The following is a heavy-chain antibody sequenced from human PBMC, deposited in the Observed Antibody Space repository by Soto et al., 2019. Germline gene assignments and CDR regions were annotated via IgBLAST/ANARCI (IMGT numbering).Heavy chain of an antibody. D-gene: IGHD5-12*01. CDR1: GFTFSSYG. V-gene: IGHV3-33*01. CDR2: VWYDGGNK. J-gene: IGHJ6*02. Sequence: QVQLVESGGGVVQPGRSLRLSCAASGFTFSSYGMHWVRQAPGKGLEWVALVWYDGGNKYYADSVTGRFTISRDNSKNTLSLSMTSLRDENTAVYYCVRAAGYSGNDYVYYYGMDVWGQGTTVTVSS. CDR3: VRAAGYSGNDYVYYYGMDV.